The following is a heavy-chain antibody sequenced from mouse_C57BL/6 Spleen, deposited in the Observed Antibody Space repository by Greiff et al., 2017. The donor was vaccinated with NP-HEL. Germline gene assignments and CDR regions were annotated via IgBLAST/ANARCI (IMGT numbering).Heavy chain of an antibody. CDR1: GYTFTSYW. D-gene: IGHD1-1*01. V-gene: IGHV1-52*01. CDR3: ARRDYGSSYGDAMDY. Sequence: QVQLQQPGAELVRPGSSVKLSCKASGYTFTSYWMHWVKQRPIQGLEWIGNIDPSDSETHYNQKFKDKATLTVDKSSSPAYMQLSSLTSEDSAVYYCARRDYGSSYGDAMDYWGQGTSVTVSS. J-gene: IGHJ4*01. CDR2: IDPSDSET.